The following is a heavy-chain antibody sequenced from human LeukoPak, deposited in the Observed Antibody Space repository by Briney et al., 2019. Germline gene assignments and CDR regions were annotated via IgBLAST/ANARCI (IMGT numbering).Heavy chain of an antibody. CDR1: GYTFTSYG. CDR2: ISTYNGNT. V-gene: IGHV1-18*01. Sequence: GASVKVSCKASGYTFTSYGISWVRQAPGQGLEWMGWISTYNGNTNYAQNFQGRVTMTTDTSTSTAYMELRSLRSDDTAVYYCARDLTIAAAATYGYWGQGTLVTVSS. D-gene: IGHD6-13*01. CDR3: ARDLTIAAAATYGY. J-gene: IGHJ4*02.